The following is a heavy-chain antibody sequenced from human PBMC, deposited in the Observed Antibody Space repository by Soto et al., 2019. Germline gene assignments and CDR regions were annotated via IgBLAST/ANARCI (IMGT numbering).Heavy chain of an antibody. CDR1: GGSISSGGYY. CDR3: ARGLGVDYDYYYGMDV. D-gene: IGHD3-16*01. V-gene: IGHV4-31*02. CDR2: IYYSGST. Sequence: SETLSLTCTVSGGSISSGGYYWSWIRQHPGKGLEWIGYIYYSGSTYYNPSLKSRVTISVDTSKNQFSLKLSSVTAADTAVYYCARGLGVDYDYYYGMDVWGQGTTVTVSS. J-gene: IGHJ6*02.